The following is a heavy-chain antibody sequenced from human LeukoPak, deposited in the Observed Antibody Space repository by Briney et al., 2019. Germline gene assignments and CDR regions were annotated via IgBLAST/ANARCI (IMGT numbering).Heavy chain of an antibody. CDR3: ARESSSGWYDY. CDR2: IGVST. J-gene: IGHJ4*02. CDR1: GYTFSNYY. Sequence: ASVKVSCKASGYTFSNYYIHWVRQAPGQGLEWKGIIGVSTNYAQKFQGRVTMTRDTSTSTVYMELSSLRSEDTAVYYCARESSSGWYDYWGQGTLVTVSS. D-gene: IGHD6-19*01. V-gene: IGHV1-46*01.